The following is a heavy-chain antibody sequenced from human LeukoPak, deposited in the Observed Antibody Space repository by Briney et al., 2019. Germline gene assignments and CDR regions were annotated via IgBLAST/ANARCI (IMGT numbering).Heavy chain of an antibody. CDR1: GFTFSSYA. V-gene: IGHV3-23*01. D-gene: IGHD4-11*01. Sequence: PGGSLRLSCAASGFTFSSYAMNWVRQAPGKGLEWVSGISGNSGATYYADSVKGRFTISRGNSKNTLYLQMNSLRAEDTAIYYCANPPTVTSFHYWGQGTLVTVSS. CDR2: ISGNSGAT. CDR3: ANPPTVTSFHY. J-gene: IGHJ4*02.